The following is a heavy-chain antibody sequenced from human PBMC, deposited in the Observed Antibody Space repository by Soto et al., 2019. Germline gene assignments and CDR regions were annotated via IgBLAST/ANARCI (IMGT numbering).Heavy chain of an antibody. CDR1: GFTVSNNY. Sequence: GGSLRLSCAASGFTVSNNYISWVRQAPGKGLEWVSLIYSGGTTYYADSVKGRFTIARDNSRNTVFLQMNSLRAEDTAVYYCASSHCSGGTCSSIALAYWGQGTLVTVLL. V-gene: IGHV3-66*01. CDR2: IYSGGTT. J-gene: IGHJ4*02. CDR3: ASSHCSGGTCSSIALAY. D-gene: IGHD2-15*01.